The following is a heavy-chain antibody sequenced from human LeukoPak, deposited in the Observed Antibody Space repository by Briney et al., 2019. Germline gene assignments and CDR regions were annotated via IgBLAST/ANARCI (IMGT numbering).Heavy chain of an antibody. CDR1: GFTFSSYG. V-gene: IGHV3-30*18. Sequence: TGRSLRLSCAASGFTFSSYGMHWVRQAPGKGLEWVAVISYDGSNKYYADSVKGRFTISSDNSKNTLYLQMNSLRAEDTAVYYCAKEFDDYYGSGSHPFDYWGQGTLVTVSS. J-gene: IGHJ4*02. CDR3: AKEFDDYYGSGSHPFDY. CDR2: ISYDGSNK. D-gene: IGHD3-10*01.